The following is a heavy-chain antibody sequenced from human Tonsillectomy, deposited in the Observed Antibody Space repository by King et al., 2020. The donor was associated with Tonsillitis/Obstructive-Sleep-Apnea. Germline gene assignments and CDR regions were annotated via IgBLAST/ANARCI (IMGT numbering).Heavy chain of an antibody. CDR1: GFTVSSNY. CDR2: IYSGGST. CDR3: ARAPLGYASYWYFEL. D-gene: IGHD5-18*01. J-gene: IGHJ2*01. Sequence: VQLVESGGGLIQPGGSLRLSCAASGFTVSSNYMSWVRQAPGKGLEWVSVIYSGGSTYYADSVKGRFTISRDNSKNTLYLQMNSLRAEDTAVYYCARAPLGYASYWYFELWGRGTLVTVSS. V-gene: IGHV3-53*01.